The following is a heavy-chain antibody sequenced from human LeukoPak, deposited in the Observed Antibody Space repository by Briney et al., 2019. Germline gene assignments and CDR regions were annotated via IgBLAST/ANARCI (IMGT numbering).Heavy chain of an antibody. J-gene: IGHJ6*02. CDR1: GYTFTSYG. D-gene: IGHD2-2*01. V-gene: IGHV1-18*01. CDR2: ISAYNGNT. CDR3: ARDPCSSTSCWYYYGMDV. Sequence: ASVKVSCKASGYTFTSYGISWVRQAPGQGLEWMGWISAYNGNTNYAQKLQGRVTMTTDTSTSTAYMELRSLRSDDTAVYYCARDPCSSTSCWYYYGMDVWGQGTTVTVSS.